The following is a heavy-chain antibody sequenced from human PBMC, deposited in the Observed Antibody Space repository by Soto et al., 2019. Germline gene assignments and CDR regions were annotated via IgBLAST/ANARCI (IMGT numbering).Heavy chain of an antibody. D-gene: IGHD3-22*01. CDR2: SCYSGRT. V-gene: IGHV4-30-4*01. Sequence: PGKGLEWIGYSCYSGRTYYNPSLQSRVTISVDTSKNQVSLILTSVTAADTALYYCARACGESSGYASAFRVQRTLVTGSS. J-gene: IGHJ4*02. CDR3: ARACGESSGYASAF.